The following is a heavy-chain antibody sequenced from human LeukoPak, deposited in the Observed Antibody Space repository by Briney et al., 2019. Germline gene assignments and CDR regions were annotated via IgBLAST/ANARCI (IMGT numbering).Heavy chain of an antibody. Sequence: GGSLRLSCAASGFTFSPYTMHWFRQPPGKGLEWVSYINTGSTTIYYADSVKGRFTISRDNAKNSLYLHMNSLRAEDTAVYYCARDRTVTTHYYYYGMDVWGQGTTVTVSS. CDR2: INTGSTTI. CDR3: ARDRTVTTHYYYYGMDV. V-gene: IGHV3-48*01. D-gene: IGHD4-17*01. CDR1: GFTFSPYT. J-gene: IGHJ6*02.